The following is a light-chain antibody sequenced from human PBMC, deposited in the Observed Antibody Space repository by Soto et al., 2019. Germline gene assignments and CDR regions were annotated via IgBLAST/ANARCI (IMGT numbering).Light chain of an antibody. Sequence: EIVMTQSPATLSVSPGERATLSCRASQSVGRNLAWYQQRPGQAPRLLIHGASARPSGVPARFSGSGSGTDFTLTIISLQSEDCAVYYCQQYSDSPITFGPGTTVDLK. CDR1: QSVGRN. J-gene: IGKJ3*01. CDR2: GAS. CDR3: QQYSDSPIT. V-gene: IGKV3-15*01.